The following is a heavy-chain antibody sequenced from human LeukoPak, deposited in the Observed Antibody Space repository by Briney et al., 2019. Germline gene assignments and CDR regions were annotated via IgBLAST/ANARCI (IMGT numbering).Heavy chain of an antibody. CDR3: AQSDVGYGRIDY. CDR2: IYASGST. CDR1: GGFISSDNYY. D-gene: IGHD5-12*01. J-gene: IGHJ4*02. V-gene: IGHV4-61*02. Sequence: PSQTLSLTCTVSGGFISSDNYYWSWTRQPAGEGLEWIGRIYASGSTNYSPSLKRRVTVSVDTSKSQFSLKLSSVTAADTAVYYCAQSDVGYGRIDYWGQGTLVTVSS.